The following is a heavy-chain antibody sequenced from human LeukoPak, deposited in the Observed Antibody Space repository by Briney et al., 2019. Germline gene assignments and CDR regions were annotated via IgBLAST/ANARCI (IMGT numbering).Heavy chain of an antibody. D-gene: IGHD1-26*01. Sequence: QPGGSLRLSCAASGFTSSSYSMNWVRQAPGKGLEWVSYISSSSSTIYYADSVKGRFTISRDNAKNSLYLQMNSLRAEDTAVYYCARIVGATNYWGQGTLVAVSS. CDR1: GFTSSSYS. CDR3: ARIVGATNY. J-gene: IGHJ4*02. CDR2: ISSSSSTI. V-gene: IGHV3-48*04.